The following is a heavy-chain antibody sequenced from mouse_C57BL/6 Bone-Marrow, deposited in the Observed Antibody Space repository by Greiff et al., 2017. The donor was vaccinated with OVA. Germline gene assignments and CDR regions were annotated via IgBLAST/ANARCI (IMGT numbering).Heavy chain of an antibody. J-gene: IGHJ2*01. CDR3: TTFTTVVFDY. CDR2: IDPENGDT. D-gene: IGHD1-1*01. V-gene: IGHV14-4*01. CDR1: GFNIKDDY. Sequence: EVKLMESGAELVRPGASVKLSCTASGFNIKDDYMHWVKQRPEQGLEWIGWIDPENGDTEYASKFQGKATITADTSSNTAYLQLSSLTSEDTAVYYCTTFTTVVFDYWGQGTTLTVSS.